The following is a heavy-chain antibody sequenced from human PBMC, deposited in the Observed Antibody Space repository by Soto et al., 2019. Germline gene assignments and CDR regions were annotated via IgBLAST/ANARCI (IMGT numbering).Heavy chain of an antibody. CDR1: GGSFSGYY. D-gene: IGHD3-10*01. J-gene: IGHJ4*02. CDR3: ARAPFVRFFDY. CDR2: INHSGST. Sequence: PXGTLSLTCAVYGGSFSGYYWSWIRQPPGKGLEWIGEINHSGSTNYNPSLKSRVTISVDTSKNQFSLKLSSVTAADTAVYYCARAPFVRFFDYWGQGTLVTVSS. V-gene: IGHV4-34*01.